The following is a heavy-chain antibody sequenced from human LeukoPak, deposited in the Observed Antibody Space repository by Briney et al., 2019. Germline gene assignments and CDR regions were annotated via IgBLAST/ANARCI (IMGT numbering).Heavy chain of an antibody. V-gene: IGHV3-21*01. CDR2: ISGSGRYI. CDR1: GVTFSDYYS. Sequence: PGGSLKLSCSASGVTFSDYYSMNWVRQAPVKGLEWVSVISGSGRYIYYGDSVRGRFTISRDNAKNSVLLEINSLRVEDTAVYYCATGLEDSNIDYWGQGTLVTVSS. J-gene: IGHJ4*02. CDR3: ATGLEDSNIDY.